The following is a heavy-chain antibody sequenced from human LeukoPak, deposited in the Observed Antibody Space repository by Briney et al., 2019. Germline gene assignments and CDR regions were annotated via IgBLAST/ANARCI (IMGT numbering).Heavy chain of an antibody. CDR1: GFTLSSYA. CDR2: ISYDGSNK. V-gene: IGHV3-30-3*01. Sequence: GGSLRLSCAASGFTLSSYAMHWVRQAPGKGLEWVAVISYDGSNKYYADSVKGRFTISRDNSENTLYLQMNSLRAEDTAVYYCARQASSSRKQFAYWGQGTLVTISS. CDR3: ARQASSSRKQFAY. D-gene: IGHD6-6*01. J-gene: IGHJ4*02.